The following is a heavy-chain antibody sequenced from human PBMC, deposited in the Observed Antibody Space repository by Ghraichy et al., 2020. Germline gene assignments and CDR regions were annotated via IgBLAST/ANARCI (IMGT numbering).Heavy chain of an antibody. D-gene: IGHD6-13*01. Sequence: GGSLRLSCAASGFTFDDYVMHWVRQAPGKGLEWVSLISGDGGSTYYADSVKGRFTISRDNSKNSLYLQMNSLRTEDTALYYCAKDKIAAAGTHWFDPWGQGTLVTVSS. J-gene: IGHJ5*02. CDR2: ISGDGGST. CDR1: GFTFDDYV. CDR3: AKDKIAAAGTHWFDP. V-gene: IGHV3-43*02.